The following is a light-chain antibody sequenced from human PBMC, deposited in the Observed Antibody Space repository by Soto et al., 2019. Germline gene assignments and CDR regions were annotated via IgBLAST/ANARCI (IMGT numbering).Light chain of an antibody. J-gene: IGLJ3*02. CDR3: QSYDSSLSGWV. CDR1: SSNIGAGYD. Sequence: QSVLTQPPSVSGAPGQRVTISCTGSSSNIGAGYDVHWYQQLPGTAPKLLIYGNSNRPSGVPDRFSGSKSGTSASLAITGLQAEHEADYYCQSYDSSLSGWVFGGGTQLTVL. CDR2: GNS. V-gene: IGLV1-40*01.